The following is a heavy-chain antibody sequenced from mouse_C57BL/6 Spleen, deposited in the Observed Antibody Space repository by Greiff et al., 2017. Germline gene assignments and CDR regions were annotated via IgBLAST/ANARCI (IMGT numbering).Heavy chain of an antibody. CDR3: ARSPLRYYAMDY. CDR2: IRNKANGYTT. V-gene: IGHV7-3*01. Sequence: DVKLVESGGGLVQPGGSLSLSCAASGFTFTDYYMSWVRQPPGKALEWLGFIRNKANGYTTEYSASVKGRFTISRDNSQSILYLQMNALRAEDSATYYCARSPLRYYAMDYWGQGTSVTVSS. CDR1: GFTFTDYY. J-gene: IGHJ4*01. D-gene: IGHD3-2*02.